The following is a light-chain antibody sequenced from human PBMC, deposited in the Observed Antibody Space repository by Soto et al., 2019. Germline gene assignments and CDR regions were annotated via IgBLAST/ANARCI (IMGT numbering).Light chain of an antibody. CDR2: AAS. J-gene: IGKJ2*01. CDR3: QQTYTTPYT. CDR1: QSISNY. V-gene: IGKV1-39*01. Sequence: DIQMTQSPSSLSASVGDRVTITCRASQSISNYLNWYQQKPGKAPKLLIFAASSLQSGVPSRFSGSGSGTDFTLTISSLQREDFATDFCQQTYTTPYTFGPGTKLEIK.